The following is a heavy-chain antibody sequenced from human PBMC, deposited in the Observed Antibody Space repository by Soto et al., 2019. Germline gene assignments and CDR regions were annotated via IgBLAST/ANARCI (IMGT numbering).Heavy chain of an antibody. CDR3: AGRYCTNGVCYTNYYYYIDV. J-gene: IGHJ6*03. V-gene: IGHV3-23*01. Sequence: EVQLLESGGGLVQPGGSLRLSCAASGFTFSTYAMSWVRQAPGKGLEWVSTITTSGGNTYYADSVQGRFTISRDNSKNTLYLQMNSLRAHDTAVYNCAGRYCTNGVCYTNYYYYIDVWGKGTTVTVSS. CDR1: GFTFSTYA. CDR2: ITTSGGNT. D-gene: IGHD2-8*01.